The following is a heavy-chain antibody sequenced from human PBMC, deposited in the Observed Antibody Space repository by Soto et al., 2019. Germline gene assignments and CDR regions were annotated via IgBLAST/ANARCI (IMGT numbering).Heavy chain of an antibody. Sequence: LRLSCAASGFTFSSYAMSWVRQATGKGLEWVSAISGSGGSTYYADSVKGRFTISRDNSKNTLYLQMNSLRAEDTAVYYCAKVRHNYDSSGYSPYFDYWGQGTLVTVSS. CDR3: AKVRHNYDSSGYSPYFDY. CDR2: ISGSGGST. CDR1: GFTFSSYA. J-gene: IGHJ4*02. V-gene: IGHV3-23*01. D-gene: IGHD3-22*01.